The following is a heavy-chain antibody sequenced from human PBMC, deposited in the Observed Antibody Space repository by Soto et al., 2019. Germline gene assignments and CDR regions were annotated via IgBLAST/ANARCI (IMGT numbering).Heavy chain of an antibody. Sequence: QVQLVQSGAEEKKPGASVKVSCKASGYTFTSYAMHWVRQAPGQRLEWMGWINAGNGNTKYSQKFQGRVTITRDTSASTAYMELSSLRSEDTAVYYCARELRRIAAAGLGWPICWGQGTLVTVSS. D-gene: IGHD6-13*01. CDR1: GYTFTSYA. J-gene: IGHJ4*02. V-gene: IGHV1-3*05. CDR2: INAGNGNT. CDR3: ARELRRIAAAGLGWPIC.